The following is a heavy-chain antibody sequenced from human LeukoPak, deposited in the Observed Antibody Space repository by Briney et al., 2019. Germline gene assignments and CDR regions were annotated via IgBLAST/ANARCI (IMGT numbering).Heavy chain of an antibody. D-gene: IGHD3-10*01. Sequence: SLTCNVSGGSISVGSYYWRWIRQPAGKGLEWVGRIYTTGGTNYNPSLKSRVTISVDSSKNQFSLKLSSVTAADTAVYYCARDGVVYGQVAWGQGTLVTVSS. CDR2: IYTTGGT. CDR3: ARDGVVYGQVA. CDR1: GGSISVGSYY. V-gene: IGHV4-61*02. J-gene: IGHJ4*02.